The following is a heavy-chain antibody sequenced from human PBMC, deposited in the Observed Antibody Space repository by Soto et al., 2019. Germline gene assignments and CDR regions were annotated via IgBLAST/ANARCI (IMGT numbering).Heavy chain of an antibody. CDR2: IYYSGST. D-gene: IGHD6-19*01. J-gene: IGHJ4*02. Sequence: SETLSLTCTVSGGSISSSSYYWGWIRQPPGKGLEWIGSIYYSGSTYYNPSLKSRVTISVDTSKNQFSLKLSSVTAADTAVYYCARSSGWYYFDYWGQGTLVTVSS. CDR3: ARSSGWYYFDY. V-gene: IGHV4-39*01. CDR1: GGSISSSSYY.